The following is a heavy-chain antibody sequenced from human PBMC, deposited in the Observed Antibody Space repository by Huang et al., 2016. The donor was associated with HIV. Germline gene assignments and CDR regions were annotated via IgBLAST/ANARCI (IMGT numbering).Heavy chain of an antibody. V-gene: IGHV1-18*01. Sequence: QIQLMQSGPELKQPGASVKVSCQASGYPFTSYGITWVRQAPGQGPERMGLISASSGDTEYAQKFQGRVTLTTDTATNIAYMELRSLRSDDTAKYYCARDPKYHRIGYYRQRRGIDIWGQGTMVIVSS. CDR1: GYPFTSYG. CDR2: ISASSGDT. CDR3: ARDPKYHRIGYYRQRRGIDI. J-gene: IGHJ3*02. D-gene: IGHD3-22*01.